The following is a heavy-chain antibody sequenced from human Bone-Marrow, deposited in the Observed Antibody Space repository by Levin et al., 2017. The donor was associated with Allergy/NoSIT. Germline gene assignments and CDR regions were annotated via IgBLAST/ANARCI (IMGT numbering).Heavy chain of an antibody. J-gene: IGHJ4*02. D-gene: IGHD5-12*01. CDR3: ARVNRYRDSVTTILFFDY. CDR1: GGSISSYY. V-gene: IGHV4-59*01. CDR2: IYYSGST. Sequence: ASETLSLTCTVSGGSISSYYWSWIRQPPGKGLEWIGYIYYSGSTNYNPSLKSRVTISVDTSKNQFSLKLSSVTAADTAVYYFARVNRYRDSVTTILFFDYWGQGTLVTVSS.